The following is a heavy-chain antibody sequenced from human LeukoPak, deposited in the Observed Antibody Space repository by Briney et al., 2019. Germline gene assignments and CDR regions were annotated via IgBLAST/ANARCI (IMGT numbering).Heavy chain of an antibody. D-gene: IGHD6-19*01. CDR3: ARGLAVAGTNWFDP. CDR1: GGSISSGSYY. V-gene: IGHV4-61*02. CDR2: IYTSGST. J-gene: IGHJ5*02. Sequence: SETLSLTCTVSGGSISSGSYYWSWIRQPAGKGLEWIGRIYTSGSTNYNPSLKSRVTISVDTSKNQFSLKLSPVTAADTAVYYCARGLAVAGTNWFDPWGQGTLVTVSS.